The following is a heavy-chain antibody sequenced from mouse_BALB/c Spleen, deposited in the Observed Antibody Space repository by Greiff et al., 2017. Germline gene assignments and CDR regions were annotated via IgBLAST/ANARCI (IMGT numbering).Heavy chain of an antibody. Sequence: VQLQQSGPELVKPGASVKISCKASGYTFTDYNMHWVKQSHGKSLEWIGYIYPYNGGTGYNQKFKSKATLTVDNSSSTAYMELRSLTSEDSAVYYCARDGVYDYDGAWFAYWGQGTLVTVSA. D-gene: IGHD2-4*01. CDR2: IYPYNGGT. J-gene: IGHJ3*01. V-gene: IGHV1S29*02. CDR1: GYTFTDYN. CDR3: ARDGVYDYDGAWFAY.